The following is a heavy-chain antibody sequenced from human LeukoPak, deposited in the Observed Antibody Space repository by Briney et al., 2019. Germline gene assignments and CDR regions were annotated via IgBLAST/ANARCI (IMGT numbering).Heavy chain of an antibody. J-gene: IGHJ4*02. V-gene: IGHV4-4*07. CDR2: IYSSGTT. CDR1: GASVTTYY. D-gene: IGHD3-16*01. CDR3: ARDYDKAFDY. Sequence: KPSETLSLTCTVSGASVTTYYWSSIRQPGGKGREWIGRIYSSGTTNYNLSLRGRVTMSLDTSRNQVSLKLSSVVAADTAMYYCARDYDKAFDYWGQGTLVTVSS.